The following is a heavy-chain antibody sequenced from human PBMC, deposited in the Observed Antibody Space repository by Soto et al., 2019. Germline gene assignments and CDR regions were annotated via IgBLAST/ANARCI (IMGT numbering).Heavy chain of an antibody. CDR1: GYTFTSYY. Sequence: QVQLVQSGAEVEKPGASVKVSCKASGYTFTSYYMHWVRQAPGQGLEWMGIINPSGGSTTYAQKFQGIVTMSRDTSTSTVYLELSSLRSEDTAVYYCARVGGYSFCGVDYWGQGSLVTVSS. J-gene: IGHJ4*02. D-gene: IGHD5-18*01. V-gene: IGHV1-46*01. CDR2: INPSGGST. CDR3: ARVGGYSFCGVDY.